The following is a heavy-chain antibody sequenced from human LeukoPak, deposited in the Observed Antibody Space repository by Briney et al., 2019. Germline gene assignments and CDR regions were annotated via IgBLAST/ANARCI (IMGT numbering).Heavy chain of an antibody. V-gene: IGHV3-33*01. CDR2: IWYDGSNK. Sequence: GRSLRLSCAASGFTFSSYGMHWVRQAPGKGLEWVAVIWYDGSNKYYADSVNGRFTISRDNSKDTLYLQMNSLRAEDTAVYYCARDSNPYYYDSSGSASDAFDIWGQGTMVTVSS. CDR1: GFTFSSYG. J-gene: IGHJ3*02. D-gene: IGHD3-22*01. CDR3: ARDSNPYYYDSSGSASDAFDI.